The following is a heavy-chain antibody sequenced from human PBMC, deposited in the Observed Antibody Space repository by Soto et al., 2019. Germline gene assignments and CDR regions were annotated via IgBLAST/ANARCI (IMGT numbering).Heavy chain of an antibody. Sequence: ASVKVSCKASGYTFTTYDISWVRQATGQGLEWMGWMNPYSGNTGYAQNFQGRVTVTRNTSISTVYMELSGLRPDDTAVYYCARRKERSGPHYFDYWGQGSQVTVSS. J-gene: IGHJ4*02. V-gene: IGHV1-8*01. D-gene: IGHD6-25*01. CDR2: MNPYSGNT. CDR3: ARRKERSGPHYFDY. CDR1: GYTFTTYD.